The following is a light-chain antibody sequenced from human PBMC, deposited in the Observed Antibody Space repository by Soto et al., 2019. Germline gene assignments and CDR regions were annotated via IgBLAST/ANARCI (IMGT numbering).Light chain of an antibody. J-gene: IGLJ3*02. CDR1: SSNIGSNY. Sequence: VLTQPPSASGTPGQRVTISCSGSSSNIGSNYVSWHQQFPGTAPKLLIHRNNQRPSGVPDRFSGSKSGTSASLAISGLRSEDEADYYCAVWDDSLSGRVFGGGTKLTVL. V-gene: IGLV1-47*01. CDR3: AVWDDSLSGRV. CDR2: RNN.